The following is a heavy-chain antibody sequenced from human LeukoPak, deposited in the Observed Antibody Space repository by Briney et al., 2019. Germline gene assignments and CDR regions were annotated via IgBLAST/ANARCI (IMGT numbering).Heavy chain of an antibody. Sequence: PGRSLRLSCAASGFTFDDYAMHWVRQAPGKALEWVSSISWNSGTIGYADSVKGRLTISRDNAKNSLYLQMNSLRPEDTALYYCAKDVDSTWGSIDYWGQGILVTVSS. CDR1: GFTFDDYA. CDR3: AKDVDSTWGSIDY. D-gene: IGHD3-16*01. V-gene: IGHV3-9*01. J-gene: IGHJ4*02. CDR2: ISWNSGTI.